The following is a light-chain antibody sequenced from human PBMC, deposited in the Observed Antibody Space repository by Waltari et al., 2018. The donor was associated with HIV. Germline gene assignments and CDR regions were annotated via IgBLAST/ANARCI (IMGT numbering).Light chain of an antibody. CDR1: QSISSW. CDR2: RAS. V-gene: IGKV1-5*03. CDR3: QQYNSYPYT. Sequence: DIQMTHSPSTLSASVGDRVTITCRASQSISSWLAWYQQKPGKAPKVLIYRASSLESGVPSRFSGSGSGTEFTLTISSLQPDDFATYYCQQYNSYPYTFGQGTKLEIK. J-gene: IGKJ2*01.